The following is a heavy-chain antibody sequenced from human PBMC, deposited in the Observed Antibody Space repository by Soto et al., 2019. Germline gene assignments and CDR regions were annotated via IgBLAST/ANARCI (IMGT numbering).Heavy chain of an antibody. CDR1: GFTFSSYA. CDR3: AKDPTYYDFWSGQGYLDC. V-gene: IGHV3-23*01. J-gene: IGHJ4*02. Sequence: EVQLLESGGGLVQPGGSLRLSCAASGFTFSSYAMSWVRQAPGKGLEWVSAISGSGGSTYYADSVKGRFTISRDNSKNTLYLQMNSLRAEDTAVYYCAKDPTYYDFWSGQGYLDCWGQGTLVTVSS. CDR2: ISGSGGST. D-gene: IGHD3-3*01.